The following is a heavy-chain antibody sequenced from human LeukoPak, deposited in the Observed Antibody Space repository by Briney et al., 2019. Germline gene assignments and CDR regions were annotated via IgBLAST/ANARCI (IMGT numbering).Heavy chain of an antibody. Sequence: GGSLRLSCAASGFTFSAYWMHWVRQAPGKGLVWVSRVKYDGSTTTYADSVKGRFTISRDNAKNILYLQMNSLRVEDTAVYYCARVLDWFLFDYWGQGTLVTISS. CDR2: VKYDGSTT. CDR1: GFTFSAYW. V-gene: IGHV3-74*01. J-gene: IGHJ4*02. D-gene: IGHD3/OR15-3a*01. CDR3: ARVLDWFLFDY.